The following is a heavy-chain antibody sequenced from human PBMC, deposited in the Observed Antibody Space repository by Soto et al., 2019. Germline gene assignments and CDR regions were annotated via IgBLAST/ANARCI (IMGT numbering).Heavy chain of an antibody. Sequence: RGSLRLSCAASGFNVSSNSMIWVRQAPGKGLEWLSLIHSDANTKYADSVKGRFTISRDSFENTVYLQMNSLRAEDTAVYYCARHVWLESWGQGTLVTVSS. CDR3: ARHVWLES. CDR1: GFNVSSNS. J-gene: IGHJ5*01. CDR2: IHSDANT. V-gene: IGHV3-53*01.